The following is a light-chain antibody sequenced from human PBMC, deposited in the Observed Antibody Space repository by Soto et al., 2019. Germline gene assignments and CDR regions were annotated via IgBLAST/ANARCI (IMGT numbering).Light chain of an antibody. CDR1: QSISGW. Sequence: DIQMTQSPSTLSASIGDRVTMTSRASQSISGWLAWYQQKPGKAPKLLISKASTLESGVPSRFSGSGSGTEFTLTISSLQPDDFATYYCHQYNSYPWTFGQGTNVEIK. CDR2: KAS. CDR3: HQYNSYPWT. J-gene: IGKJ1*01. V-gene: IGKV1-5*03.